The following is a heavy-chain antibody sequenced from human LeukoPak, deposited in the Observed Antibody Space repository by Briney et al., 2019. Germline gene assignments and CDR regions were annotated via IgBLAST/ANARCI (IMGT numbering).Heavy chain of an antibody. V-gene: IGHV4-34*01. Sequence: PSETLSPTCTVYGGSFSGYYWSWIRQPPGKGLEWIGEINHSGSTNYNPSLKSRVTISVDTSKDQFSLKLSSVTAADTAVYYCARRRGYSYGYGRWGQGTLVTVSS. J-gene: IGHJ4*02. CDR1: GGSFSGYY. CDR2: INHSGST. CDR3: ARRRGYSYGYGR. D-gene: IGHD5-18*01.